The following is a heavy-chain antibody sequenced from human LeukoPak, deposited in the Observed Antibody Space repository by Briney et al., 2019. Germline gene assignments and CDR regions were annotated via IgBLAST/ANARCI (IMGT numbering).Heavy chain of an antibody. D-gene: IGHD6-19*01. Sequence: GGSLRLSCAASGFTFSAFAMTWVRQAPGKGLEWVSTITSDGDNTYSADSVKGRITFSRDNPKNTLSLQLRSLRAEDTAVYYCAKDLSYTSGSSDYWGQGTLVTVSS. V-gene: IGHV3-23*01. CDR3: AKDLSYTSGSSDY. J-gene: IGHJ4*02. CDR2: ITSDGDNT. CDR1: GFTFSAFA.